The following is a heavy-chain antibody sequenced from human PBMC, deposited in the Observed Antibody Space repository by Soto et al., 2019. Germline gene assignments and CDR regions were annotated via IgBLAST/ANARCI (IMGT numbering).Heavy chain of an antibody. D-gene: IGHD3-3*01. Sequence: NTSGVGVGCIRQPPGKALEWLALIYWNDDNRYSPSLKSRLTITKDTSKNQVVLTRTNMDPVDTATYYGAHTVLDFWSGYYRPPDYGMEVWGEGT. J-gene: IGHJ6*02. CDR2: IYWNDDN. CDR1: NTSGVG. V-gene: IGHV2-5*01. CDR3: AHTVLDFWSGYYRPPDYGMEV.